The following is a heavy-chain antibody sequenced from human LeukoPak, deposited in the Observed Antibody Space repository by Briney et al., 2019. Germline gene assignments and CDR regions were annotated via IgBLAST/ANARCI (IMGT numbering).Heavy chain of an antibody. CDR1: GGSLSSYY. CDR2: IYYSGNT. D-gene: IGHD6-19*01. Sequence: SETLSLTCTVSGGSLSSYYWSWIRQPPGKGLEWIGYIYYSGNTNYNPSLKSRVTISVDTSKNQFSLKLSSVTAADTAVYYCARHPSAVAGKTFDYWGQGTLVIVSS. J-gene: IGHJ4*02. CDR3: ARHPSAVAGKTFDY. V-gene: IGHV4-59*08.